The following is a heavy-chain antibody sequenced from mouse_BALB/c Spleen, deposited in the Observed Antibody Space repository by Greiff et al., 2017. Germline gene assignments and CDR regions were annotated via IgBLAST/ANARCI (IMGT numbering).Heavy chain of an antibody. J-gene: IGHJ2*01. V-gene: IGHV5-17*02. CDR2: ISSGSSTI. Sequence: EVQLVESGGGLVQPGGSRKLSCAASGFTFSSFGMHWVRQAPEKGLEWVAYISSGSSTIYYADTVKGRFTISRDNPKNTLFLQMTSLRSEDTAMYYCASLFYYGKGYFDYWGQGTTLTVSS. CDR3: ASLFYYGKGYFDY. D-gene: IGHD2-1*01. CDR1: GFTFSSFG.